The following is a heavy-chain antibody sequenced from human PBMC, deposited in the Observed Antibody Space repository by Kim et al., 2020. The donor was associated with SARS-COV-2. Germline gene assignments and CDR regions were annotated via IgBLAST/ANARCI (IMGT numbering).Heavy chain of an antibody. V-gene: IGHV4-34*01. CDR3: ARVAGATRFDY. CDR2: T. D-gene: IGHD1-26*01. J-gene: IGHJ4*02. Sequence: TNYTPSLKSRVTISVDTSKNQFSLKLSSVTAADTAVYYCARVAGATRFDYWGQGTLVTVSS.